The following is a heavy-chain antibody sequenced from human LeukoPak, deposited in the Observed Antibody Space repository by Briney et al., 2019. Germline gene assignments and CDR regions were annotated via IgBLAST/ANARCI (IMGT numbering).Heavy chain of an antibody. CDR1: SYSISSSSYY. J-gene: IGHJ4*02. V-gene: IGHV4-39*07. Sequence: SETLSLTCTVSSYSISSSSYYWGWIRQPPGKGLEWIGSIYYSGSTYYNPSLKSRVTISVDTSKNQFSLKLSSVTAADTAVYYCARGQGDYGSIDYWGQGTLVTVSS. D-gene: IGHD4/OR15-4a*01. CDR2: IYYSGST. CDR3: ARGQGDYGSIDY.